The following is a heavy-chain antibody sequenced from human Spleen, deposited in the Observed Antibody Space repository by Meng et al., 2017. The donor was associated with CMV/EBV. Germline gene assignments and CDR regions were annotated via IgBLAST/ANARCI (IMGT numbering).Heavy chain of an antibody. CDR2: INPNSGGT. D-gene: IGHD6-13*01. V-gene: IGHV1-2*02. CDR3: ARDRARAAAHRRSDYYYYGMDV. J-gene: IGHJ6*02. CDR1: GYTFTGYY. Sequence: ASVKVSCKASGYTFTGYYMHWVRQAPGQGFEWMGWINPNSGGTNYAQKFQGRVTMTRDTSISTGYMELSRLRSDDTAVYYCARDRARAAAHRRSDYYYYGMDVWGQGTTVTVSS.